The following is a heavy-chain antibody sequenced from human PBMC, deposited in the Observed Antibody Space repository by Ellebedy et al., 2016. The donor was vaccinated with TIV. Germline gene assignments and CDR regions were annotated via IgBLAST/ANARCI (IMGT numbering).Heavy chain of an antibody. CDR3: ARRTYYYYNYMDV. Sequence: SETLSLTCTVSAYSISSGYYWDWIRQPPGKGLEWIGSFYHSGSAYYNPSLKSRVTISADTSKNHFSLRLSSVTAADTAVYYCARRTYYYYNYMDVWGKGTTVTVSS. J-gene: IGHJ6*03. CDR1: AYSISSGYY. CDR2: FYHSGSA. V-gene: IGHV4-38-2*02.